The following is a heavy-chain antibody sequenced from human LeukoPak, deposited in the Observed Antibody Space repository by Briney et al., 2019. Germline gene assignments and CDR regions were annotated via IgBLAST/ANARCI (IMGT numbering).Heavy chain of an antibody. CDR1: GDPIIASY. J-gene: IGHJ4*02. V-gene: IGHV4-59*01. CDR3: ARVRFYDTTVFSTTYDLYY. CDR2: THYSGTG. D-gene: IGHD2/OR15-2a*01. Sequence: PSETLSLICAVSGDPIIASYWIWIRQPPGKGLEWIGYTHYSGTGNYNPSLKSRVTISIDTSKNRFSLRLTSVTAADTAVYYCARVRFYDTTVFSTTYDLYYWGQGALVTVSS.